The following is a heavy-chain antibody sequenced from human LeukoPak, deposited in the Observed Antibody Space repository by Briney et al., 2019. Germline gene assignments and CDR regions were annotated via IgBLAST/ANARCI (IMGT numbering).Heavy chain of an antibody. Sequence: GGSLRLSCAASGFTFSSYAMSWVRQAPAKGLEWVSALSGSGLSTYYADSVKGRFTISRDNSKNTLYLQMNSLRAEDTAVYYCAKPWREDGDYWSFNYWGQGTLVTVSS. CDR2: LSGSGLST. CDR1: GFTFSSYA. D-gene: IGHD4-17*01. J-gene: IGHJ4*02. CDR3: AKPWREDGDYWSFNY. V-gene: IGHV3-23*01.